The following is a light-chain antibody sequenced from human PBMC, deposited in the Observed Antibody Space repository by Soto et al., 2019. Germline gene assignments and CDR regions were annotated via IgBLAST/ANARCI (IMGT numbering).Light chain of an antibody. Sequence: EVVMAESPATLFVSRWESATLWGRASQSISSKKLAWSQQKPGQAPRLLLFGVSNRATCIPARFSGSVSGTDFSLTISSLQSEDFAVYYCQQYDYWPRTFGQGTKVDTK. CDR1: QSISSK. CDR2: GVS. CDR3: QQYDYWPRT. V-gene: IGKV3-15*01. J-gene: IGKJ1*01.